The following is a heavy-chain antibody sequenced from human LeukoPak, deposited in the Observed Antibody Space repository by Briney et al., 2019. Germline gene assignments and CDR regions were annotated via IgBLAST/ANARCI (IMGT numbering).Heavy chain of an antibody. CDR1: GGTFSSYA. D-gene: IGHD5-24*01. Sequence: SVNVSYKASGGTFSSYAISLVRLAPGQRLEWIGRVIPILGIANYALKFQRKVTITADKSTSTANMELSSLRSEETAVYYCARGGRDGYNPLLDYWGQGTLVTVSS. CDR3: ARGGRDGYNPLLDY. V-gene: IGHV1-69*04. CDR2: VIPILGIA. J-gene: IGHJ4*02.